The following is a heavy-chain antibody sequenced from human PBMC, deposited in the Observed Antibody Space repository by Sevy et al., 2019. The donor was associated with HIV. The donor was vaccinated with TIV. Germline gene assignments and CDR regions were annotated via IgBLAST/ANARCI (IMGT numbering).Heavy chain of an antibody. D-gene: IGHD2-21*01. Sequence: GGSLRFSCAASGFTFSNAWMSWVRQAPGKGLEWVGRIKSKTDGGTTDYAATVKGRFTISRDDSKNTLYLQMNSLKTEDTAVYYCTTDLARTRHLWDYFVYWGQGTLVTVSS. CDR1: GFTFSNAW. CDR2: IKSKTDGGTT. J-gene: IGHJ4*02. CDR3: TTDLARTRHLWDYFVY. V-gene: IGHV3-15*01.